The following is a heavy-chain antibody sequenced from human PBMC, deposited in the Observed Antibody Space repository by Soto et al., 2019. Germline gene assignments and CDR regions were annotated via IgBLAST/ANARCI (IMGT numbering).Heavy chain of an antibody. V-gene: IGHV4-31*03. J-gene: IGHJ6*02. D-gene: IGHD1-26*01. CDR2: SYYIGSS. CDR1: GVSINSGGAY. Sequence: SETLSLTCTVSGVSINSGGAYWTWIRQQPGKGLEWIGYSYYIGSSYYNPSLQSRVTISVDTSKNQVYLKLTSVTAADTAVYYCARAGGIVAAINHQGLAVCGQGATVTVSS. CDR3: ARAGGIVAAINHQGLAV.